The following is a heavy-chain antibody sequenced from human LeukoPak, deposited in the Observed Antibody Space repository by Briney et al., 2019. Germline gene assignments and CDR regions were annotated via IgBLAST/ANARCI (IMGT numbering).Heavy chain of an antibody. CDR3: ARGRDCSSTSCYFNYMDV. Sequence: SGGSLRLSCAASGFTFSSYAMSWVRQAPGKGLEWVSAISGSGGSTYYADSVKGRFTISRDNAKNSLYLQMNSLRAEDTAVYYCARGRDCSSTSCYFNYMDVWGKGTTVTVSS. CDR1: GFTFSSYA. CDR2: ISGSGGST. D-gene: IGHD2-2*01. V-gene: IGHV3-23*01. J-gene: IGHJ6*03.